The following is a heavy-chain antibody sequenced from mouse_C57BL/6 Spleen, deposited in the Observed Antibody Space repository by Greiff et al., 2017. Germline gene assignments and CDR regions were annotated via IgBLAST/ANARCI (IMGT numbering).Heavy chain of an antibody. Sequence: EVKLVESGGGLVKPGGSLKLSCAASGFTFSDYGMHWVRQAPEKGLEWVAYIRSGSSTIYYADKVKGRFTISRDNAKTNLFLQMTSLRSEDTAMYYCARRDYGVDYWGQGTTLTVSS. CDR3: ARRDYGVDY. V-gene: IGHV5-17*01. J-gene: IGHJ2*01. D-gene: IGHD1-2*01. CDR2: IRSGSSTI. CDR1: GFTFSDYG.